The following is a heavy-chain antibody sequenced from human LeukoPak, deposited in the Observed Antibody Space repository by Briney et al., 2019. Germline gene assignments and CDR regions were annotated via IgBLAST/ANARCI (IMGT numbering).Heavy chain of an antibody. J-gene: IGHJ4*02. CDR1: GCSISGHY. CDR2: VFYTGTT. D-gene: IGHD3-3*01. Sequence: SETLSLTCSVSGCSISGHYWSWIRQPPGKEREWIGYVFYTGTTYYNPYLNSRVSISVDTSQSQFSLKVRSVTAADTAVYYCARDVEGVTIAHYFDYWGQGLLVTVSS. V-gene: IGHV4-59*11. CDR3: ARDVEGVTIAHYFDY.